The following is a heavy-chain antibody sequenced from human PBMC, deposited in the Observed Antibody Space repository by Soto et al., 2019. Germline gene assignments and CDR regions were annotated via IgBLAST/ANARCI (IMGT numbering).Heavy chain of an antibody. V-gene: IGHV3-33*01. CDR1: GFTFSSYG. CDR3: ARDRGAAGYNWFDP. D-gene: IGHD6-13*01. CDR2: IWYDGSNK. J-gene: IGHJ5*02. Sequence: PGGSLRLSCAASGFTFSSYGMHWVRQAPGKGLEWVAVIWYDGSNKYYADSVKGRFAISRDNSKNTLYLQMNSLRAEDTAVYYCARDRGAAGYNWFDPWGQGTLVTVS.